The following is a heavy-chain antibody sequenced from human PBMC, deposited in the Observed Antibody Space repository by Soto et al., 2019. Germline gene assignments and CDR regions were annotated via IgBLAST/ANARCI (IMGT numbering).Heavy chain of an antibody. D-gene: IGHD6-19*01. V-gene: IGHV3-21*01. J-gene: IGHJ5*01. CDR1: GFTLSNYS. CDR3: ARGLSSGWFDY. Sequence: EVQLVESRGGLVKPGGSLRVSCAASGFTLSNYSMNWVRQAPGKGLEWVSSISSTSKYIYYADSVKGRFTISRDNAKKSLYLQMNSMRAEDTSVYYCARGLSSGWFDYWGQGTLVTVSA. CDR2: ISSTSKYI.